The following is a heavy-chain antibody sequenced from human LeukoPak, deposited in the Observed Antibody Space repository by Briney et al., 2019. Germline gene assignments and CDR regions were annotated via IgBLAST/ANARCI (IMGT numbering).Heavy chain of an antibody. V-gene: IGHV4-4*07. Sequence: SETLSLTCTASGDTISSYYMNWIRQPAGKGLEWIGRIYASGYTEYNPSLQTRVTMSVDTSKNEFSLKVDTVTAADTAVYFCAREHIVTGTYIDCWGEGILVTVSS. J-gene: IGHJ4*02. CDR3: AREHIVTGTYIDC. CDR2: IYASGYT. D-gene: IGHD3-10*01. CDR1: GDTISSYY.